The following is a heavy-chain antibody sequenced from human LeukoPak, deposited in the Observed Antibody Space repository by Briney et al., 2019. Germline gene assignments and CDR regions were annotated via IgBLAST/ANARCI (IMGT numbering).Heavy chain of an antibody. Sequence: GGSLRLSCAASGFTFSSYSMNWVRQAPGKGLEWVSSISSSSSYIYYADSVKGRFTISRDNAKNSLYLQMNSLRAEDTAVYYCARDWSGSSSSGFDPWGQGTLVTVSS. V-gene: IGHV3-21*01. CDR3: ARDWSGSSSSGFDP. D-gene: IGHD6-6*01. CDR1: GFTFSSYS. CDR2: ISSSSSYI. J-gene: IGHJ5*02.